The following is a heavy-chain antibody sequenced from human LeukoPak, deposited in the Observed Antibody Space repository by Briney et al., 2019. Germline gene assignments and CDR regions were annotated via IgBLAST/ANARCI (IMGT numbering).Heavy chain of an antibody. Sequence: GGSLRLSCAASGLTLRDYSINLVRQAPGKGLEWVSYISISSSTIYYADFVKGRFTIYRDDAKNSLSLQMNSLRAEDTAVYYCAHFGGSGNAFDIWGQGTMVTVSS. CDR2: ISISSSTI. CDR1: GLTLRDYS. V-gene: IGHV3-48*01. CDR3: AHFGGSGNAFDI. D-gene: IGHD3-3*01. J-gene: IGHJ3*02.